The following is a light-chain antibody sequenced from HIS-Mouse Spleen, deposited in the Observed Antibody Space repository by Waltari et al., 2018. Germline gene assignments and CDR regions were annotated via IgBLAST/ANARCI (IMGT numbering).Light chain of an antibody. CDR2: EDK. CDR1: PLPKKY. J-gene: IGLJ2*01. V-gene: IGLV3-10*01. Sequence: ELTHSPSASVSSGQNTRITCSGAPLPKKYAYGYQQQSRQAPVLVIYEDKKRPAGIPERFSGSSSGTMTTLTISGAQVEDEAEYYCYSTDSSGNHRVFGGGTKLTV. CDR3: YSTDSSGNHRV.